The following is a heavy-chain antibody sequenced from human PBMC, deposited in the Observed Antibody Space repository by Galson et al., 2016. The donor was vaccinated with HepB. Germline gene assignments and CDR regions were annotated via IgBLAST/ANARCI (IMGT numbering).Heavy chain of an antibody. CDR2: IIPILNIT. V-gene: IGHV1-69*02. CDR1: GGTFNSYT. Sequence: SVKVSCKASGGTFNSYTITWVRQAPGQGLEWMGRIIPILNITSYAQKFQGGVTFTADKSTSTAYLELSGLRSEDTAVYYCMWGEGYSDYGVNYWGQGTMVTVSS. D-gene: IGHD4-11*01. J-gene: IGHJ1*01. CDR3: MWGEGYSDYGVNY.